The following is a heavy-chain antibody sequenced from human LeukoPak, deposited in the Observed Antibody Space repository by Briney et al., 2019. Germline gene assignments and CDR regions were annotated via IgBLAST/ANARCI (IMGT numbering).Heavy chain of an antibody. CDR1: GYSFTSYW. J-gene: IGHJ4*02. V-gene: IGHV5-51*07. CDR3: ARTGYSSGWYGGFDY. CDR2: IYPGDSDT. Sequence: GESLKISCKGSGYSFTSYWIGWVHQMPGKGLEWMGIIYPGDSDTRYSPSFQGQVTISADKSISTAYLQWNSLKASDTAMYYCARTGYSSGWYGGFDYWGQGTLVTVSS. D-gene: IGHD6-19*01.